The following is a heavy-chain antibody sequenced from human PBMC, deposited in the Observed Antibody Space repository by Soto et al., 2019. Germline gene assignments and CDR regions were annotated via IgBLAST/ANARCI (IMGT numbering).Heavy chain of an antibody. Sequence: GGSLRLSCAASGFTVSSNYMSWVRQAPGKGLEWVSVIYSGGSTYYADSVKGRFTISRHNSKNTLYLQMNSLRAEDTAVYYCAREFRALLGPSAARGDYYYYYMDVWGKGTTVTVSS. CDR1: GFTVSSNY. CDR3: AREFRALLGPSAARGDYYYYYMDV. V-gene: IGHV3-53*04. J-gene: IGHJ6*03. D-gene: IGHD6-6*01. CDR2: IYSGGST.